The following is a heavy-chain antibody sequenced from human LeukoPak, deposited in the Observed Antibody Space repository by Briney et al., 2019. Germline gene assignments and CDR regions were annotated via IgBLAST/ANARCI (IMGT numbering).Heavy chain of an antibody. CDR2: FDPEDGET. V-gene: IGHV1-24*01. CDR3: ATVSLDFGVVTEPQYYFDY. J-gene: IGHJ4*02. CDR1: GYTLTELS. Sequence: ASVKVSFKVSGYTLTELSMHWVRQAPGKGLAWMGGFDPEDGETIYAQKFQGRVTMTEDTSTDTAYMELSSLRSEDTAVYYCATVSLDFGVVTEPQYYFDYWGQGTLVTVSS. D-gene: IGHD3-3*01.